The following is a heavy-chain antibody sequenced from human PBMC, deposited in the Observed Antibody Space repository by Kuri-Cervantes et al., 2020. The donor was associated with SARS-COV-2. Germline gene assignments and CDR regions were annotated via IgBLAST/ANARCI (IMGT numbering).Heavy chain of an antibody. Sequence: ASVKVSCKASGYTFTSYDINWVRQATGQGLEWMGWMNPNSGNTGYAQKFQGRVTMTRNTSISTAYMELRSLRSEDTAVYYCAREIIAPAAFFERDVSFDMWGQGTMVTVSS. CDR2: MNPNSGNT. CDR3: AREIIAPAAFFERDVSFDM. J-gene: IGHJ3*02. D-gene: IGHD2-2*01. CDR1: GYTFTSYD. V-gene: IGHV1-8*01.